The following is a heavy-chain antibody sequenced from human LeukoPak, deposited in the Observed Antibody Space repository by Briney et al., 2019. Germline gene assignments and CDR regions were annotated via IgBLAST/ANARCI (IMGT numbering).Heavy chain of an antibody. D-gene: IGHD6-13*01. CDR1: GCTFSSHG. V-gene: IGHV3-33*06. J-gene: IGHJ3*02. CDR2: IWYDGSNK. CDR3: AKIDPSSSSWFNAFDI. Sequence: GRSLRLSCAASGCTFSSHGMHWVRQAPGKGLEWVAVIWYDGSNKYYADSVKGRFTISRDNSKNTLYLQMNSLRAKATAVYYCAKIDPSSSSWFNAFDIWGQGTMVTVSS.